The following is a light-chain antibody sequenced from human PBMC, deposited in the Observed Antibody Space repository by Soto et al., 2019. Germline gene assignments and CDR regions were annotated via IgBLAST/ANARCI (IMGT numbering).Light chain of an antibody. CDR2: LGY. CDR1: RGLLSSNGYNY. Sequence: DIVIAQPPRCLRVTAGGPASVSCSYSRGLLSSNGYNYLNWYLTKTGQSTQLLIYLGYNRASGVPDRLSGSGSGKDVKLKISRVEAEEGGVDYCAQGLQNPLTVGGGTKVDNK. V-gene: IGKV2-28*01. CDR3: AQGLQNPLT. J-gene: IGKJ4*01.